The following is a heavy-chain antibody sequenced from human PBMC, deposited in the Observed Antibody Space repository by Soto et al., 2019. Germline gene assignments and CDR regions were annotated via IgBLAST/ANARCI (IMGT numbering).Heavy chain of an antibody. CDR2: ITSNTNYI. Sequence: EVQLVESGGGLVSPGGSLRLSCVASGFTFSSYSMSWVRQAPGEGLEWVSSITSNTNYIHYGDSVKGRFAISRDNAKNSLYLQMNSLRADDTAVYFCARDKNYYASGSGVDFWGQGTLVTVSS. D-gene: IGHD3-10*01. V-gene: IGHV3-21*01. CDR1: GFTFSSYS. CDR3: ARDKNYYASGSGVDF. J-gene: IGHJ4*02.